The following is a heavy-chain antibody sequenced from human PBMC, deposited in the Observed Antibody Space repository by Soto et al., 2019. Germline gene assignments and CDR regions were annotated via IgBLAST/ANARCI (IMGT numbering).Heavy chain of an antibody. CDR1: GGTFSTYT. J-gene: IGHJ3*02. D-gene: IGHD3-10*01. CDR2: ILPIFGTT. V-gene: IGHV1-69*01. CDR3: ARSVVRGVSSVFDI. Sequence: QVQLVQSGAEVKKPGSSVKVSCKASGGTFSTYTFCWVRQAPGQGLEWMGGILPIFGTTNYAQKFQDRVTITADESASIAYMELSSLRSDDTAVYYCARSVVRGVSSVFDIWGHGTMVTVSS.